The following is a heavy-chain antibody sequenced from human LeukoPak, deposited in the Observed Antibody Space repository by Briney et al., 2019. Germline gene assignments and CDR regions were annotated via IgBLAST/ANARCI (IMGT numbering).Heavy chain of an antibody. J-gene: IGHJ5*02. Sequence: SETLSLTCAIYSESFSGYFWSWIRQPPGKGLEWIGEINYSGSTNYNPSLKSRVTISVDTSMNQFSLKLSSVTAADTAVYYCARDSTGWFDPWGQGTLVTVSS. CDR1: SESFSGYF. CDR3: ARDSTGWFDP. V-gene: IGHV4-34*01. CDR2: INYSGST.